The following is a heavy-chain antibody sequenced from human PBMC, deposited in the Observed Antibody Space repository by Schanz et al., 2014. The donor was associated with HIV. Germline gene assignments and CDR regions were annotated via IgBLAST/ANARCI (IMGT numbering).Heavy chain of an antibody. Sequence: QVRLPQWGAGLLKPSETLSLTCAVYGGTFNDYYWTWIRQPPGKGLEWIGEIYQSGGTDYSPSFKSRIPMPVDTSNTQVSLNLRSVTAADTGVYYCARGTDDFPPDSWGQGTQVIVSS. J-gene: IGHJ4*02. V-gene: IGHV4-34*02. D-gene: IGHD3-3*01. CDR2: IYQSGGT. CDR3: ARGTDDFPPDS. CDR1: GGTFNDYY.